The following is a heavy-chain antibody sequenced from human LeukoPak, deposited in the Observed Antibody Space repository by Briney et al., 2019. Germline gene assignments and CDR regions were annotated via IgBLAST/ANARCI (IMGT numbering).Heavy chain of an antibody. D-gene: IGHD2-2*01. CDR3: ARGEGYCSSTSCYSRGLVP. CDR1: GGTFSSYA. J-gene: IGHJ5*02. CDR2: IIPIFGTA. V-gene: IGHV1-69*13. Sequence: GASVKVSCKASGGTFSSYAISWVRQAPGQGLEWMGGIIPIFGTANYAQKFQGRVTITADESTSTAYMELSSLRSEDTAVYYCARGEGYCSSTSCYSRGLVPWGQGTLVTVSS.